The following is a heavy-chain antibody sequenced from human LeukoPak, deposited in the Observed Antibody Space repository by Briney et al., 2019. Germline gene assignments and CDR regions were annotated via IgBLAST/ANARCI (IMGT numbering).Heavy chain of an antibody. Sequence: GRSLRLSCAASGFTFSSYGMHWVRQAPGKGLEWVAVIWYDGSNKYYADSVKGRFTISRDNAKNSLYLQMNSLRAEDTAVYYCAREDCSSTSCSNPDSFDIWGQGTMVTVSS. V-gene: IGHV3-33*01. CDR2: IWYDGSNK. CDR3: AREDCSSTSCSNPDSFDI. J-gene: IGHJ3*02. D-gene: IGHD2-2*01. CDR1: GFTFSSYG.